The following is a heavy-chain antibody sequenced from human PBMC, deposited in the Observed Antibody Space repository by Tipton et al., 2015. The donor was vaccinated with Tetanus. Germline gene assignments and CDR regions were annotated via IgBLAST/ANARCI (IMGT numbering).Heavy chain of an antibody. Sequence: TLSLTCIVSGGSFRSGGYYWICHRPHPGKGLVWKGYIYYTGNTYHNPSLKSRVTISVNTSKNQLSLKPTTVTAADTAVYYCARHDTIIWFVQFGAFDICGQGTIIAVSS. D-gene: IGHD3-10*01. CDR2: IYYTGNT. CDR3: ARHDTIIWFVQFGAFDI. CDR1: GGSFRSGGYY. V-gene: IGHV4-31*03. J-gene: IGHJ3*02.